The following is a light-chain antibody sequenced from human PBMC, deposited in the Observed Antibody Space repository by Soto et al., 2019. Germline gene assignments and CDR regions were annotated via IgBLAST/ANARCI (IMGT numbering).Light chain of an antibody. CDR2: DVD. CDR1: SSYVGAYNY. V-gene: IGLV2-11*01. J-gene: IGLJ2*01. Sequence: QSALTQPRSVSGSPGQSVASSCTGTSSYVGAYNYVSWYQQHPGKAPKLMIYDVDKRPSGVPDRFSGSKSGNTASLTISGLQAEDEADYYCCSYADTYVELGGGTKLTVL. CDR3: CSYADTYVE.